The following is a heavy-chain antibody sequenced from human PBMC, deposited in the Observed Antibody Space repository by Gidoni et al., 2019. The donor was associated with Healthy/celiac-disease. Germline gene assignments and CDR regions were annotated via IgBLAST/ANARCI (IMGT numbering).Heavy chain of an antibody. V-gene: IGHV3-30*02. CDR2: IRYDGSNK. Sequence: QVQLVESGGGVVQPGGSLRLSRAASGVTFRSYGVRWVRQAPGTGLEWVAFIRYDGSNKYYADSVKGRFTISRDNSKNTLYLQMNSLRAEDTAVYYCAKDGSGAVVTPIRYWYFDLWGRGTLVTVSS. J-gene: IGHJ2*01. CDR3: AKDGSGAVVTPIRYWYFDL. D-gene: IGHD3-10*01. CDR1: GVTFRSYG.